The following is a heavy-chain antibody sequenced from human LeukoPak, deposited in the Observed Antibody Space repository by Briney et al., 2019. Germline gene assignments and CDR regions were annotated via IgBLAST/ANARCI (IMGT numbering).Heavy chain of an antibody. D-gene: IGHD2-21*01. CDR3: AKPPGGEVDY. CDR1: GFTFSSYA. J-gene: IGHJ4*02. V-gene: IGHV3-30-3*01. Sequence: SGGSLRLSCAASGFTFSSYAMHWVRQAPGKGLEWVAVISYDGSNKYYADSVKGRFTISRDNSKNTLYLQMNSLRAEDTAVYYCAKPPGGEVDYWGQGTLVTVSS. CDR2: ISYDGSNK.